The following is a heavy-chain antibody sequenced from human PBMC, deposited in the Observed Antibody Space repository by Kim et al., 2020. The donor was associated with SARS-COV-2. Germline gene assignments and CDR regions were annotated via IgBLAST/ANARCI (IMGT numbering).Heavy chain of an antibody. CDR3: TRAQQPRYEGALYYYYYAMDV. CDR2: IGSAGDT. V-gene: IGHV3-13*01. Sequence: GGSLRLSCAASGFTFRNYDMHWVRQATGQGLGWVSGIGSAGDTYYAGSVKGRFTISRDIAKNSLYLQMNSLRAGDTAVYYCTRAQQPRYEGALYYYYYAMDVWGQGTTVTVSS. J-gene: IGHJ6*02. CDR1: GFTFRNYD. D-gene: IGHD6-13*01.